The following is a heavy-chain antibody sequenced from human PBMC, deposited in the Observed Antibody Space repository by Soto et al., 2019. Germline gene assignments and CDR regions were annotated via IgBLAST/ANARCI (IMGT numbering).Heavy chain of an antibody. Sequence: SVKVSCKASGDTLSHYGVSWVRQVPGKGLEWMGGTTAILGTRDCAQKFQGRMTITSDESTTTSYMELNSLTSDDTAVYYCAARDSSDTGDLWGQGTLVTVSS. D-gene: IGHD5-18*01. CDR3: AARDSSDTGDL. CDR1: GDTLSHYG. J-gene: IGHJ5*02. CDR2: TTAILGTR. V-gene: IGHV1-69*13.